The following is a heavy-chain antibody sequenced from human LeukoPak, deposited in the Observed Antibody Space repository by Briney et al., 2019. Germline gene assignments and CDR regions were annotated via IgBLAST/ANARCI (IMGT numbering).Heavy chain of an antibody. CDR3: AGVAYCSSTSCYRRNWFDP. CDR2: IIPIFGTA. Sequence: VASVKVSCKASGGTFSSYAISWVRQAPGQGLEWMGGIIPIFGTANYAQKFQGRVTITTDESTSTAYMELSSLRSEDTAVYYCAGVAYCSSTSCYRRNWFDPWGQGTLVTVSS. CDR1: GGTFSSYA. D-gene: IGHD2-2*01. V-gene: IGHV1-69*05. J-gene: IGHJ5*02.